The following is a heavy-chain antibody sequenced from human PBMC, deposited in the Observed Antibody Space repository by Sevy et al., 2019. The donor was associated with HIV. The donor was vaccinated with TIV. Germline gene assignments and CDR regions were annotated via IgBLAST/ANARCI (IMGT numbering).Heavy chain of an antibody. CDR2: ISYDGSNK. V-gene: IGHV3-30*18. CDR1: GFTFSSYG. Sequence: GGSLRLSCAASGFTFSSYGMHWVRQAPGKGLEWVAVISYDGSNKYYADSVKGRFTISRDNSKNTLLLKMNSLRAEDTAVYYCAKDSNFYDSSGYLDFDYWGQGTLVTVSS. D-gene: IGHD3-22*01. J-gene: IGHJ4*02. CDR3: AKDSNFYDSSGYLDFDY.